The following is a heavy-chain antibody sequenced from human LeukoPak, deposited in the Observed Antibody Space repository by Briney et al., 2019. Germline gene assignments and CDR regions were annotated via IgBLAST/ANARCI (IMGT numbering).Heavy chain of an antibody. D-gene: IGHD2-15*01. CDR2: ISAYNGNT. V-gene: IGHV1-18*01. J-gene: IGHJ6*03. Sequence: GASVKVSCKASGYTFTSYGISWVRQAPGQGLEWMGWISAYNGNTNYAQKLQGRVTMTRNTSISTAYMELSSLRSEDTAVYYCARGKSGRHCSGGSCYVDYYYMDVWGKGTTVTVSS. CDR1: GYTFTSYG. CDR3: ARGKSGRHCSGGSCYVDYYYMDV.